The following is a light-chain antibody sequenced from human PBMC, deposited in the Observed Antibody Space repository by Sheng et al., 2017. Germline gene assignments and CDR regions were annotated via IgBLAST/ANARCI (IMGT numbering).Light chain of an antibody. CDR2: RAS. J-gene: IGKJ1*01. V-gene: IGKV1-39*01. CDR3: QQSYSAPPWT. CDR1: QSISTY. Sequence: DIQMTQSPSSLSASVGDRVTITCRASQSISTYLNWYQQRPGKAPNLLIYRASALQNGVPSRFSGSGSGTDFTLTINFLEAEDFATYYCQQSYSAPPWTFGQGTEGGN.